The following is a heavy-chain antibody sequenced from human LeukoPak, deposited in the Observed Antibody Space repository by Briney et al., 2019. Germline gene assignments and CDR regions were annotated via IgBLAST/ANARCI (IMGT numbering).Heavy chain of an antibody. D-gene: IGHD3-16*01. CDR2: IIPMFGTA. V-gene: IGHV1-69*13. CDR3: ARVYDYVWGSPLSAFDI. CDR1: GYTFTGYY. J-gene: IGHJ3*02. Sequence: ASVKVSCKAAGYTFTGYYMFWVRQAPGQGLKWMGGIIPMFGTANYAQKFQGRVTITADESTSTAYMELSSLRSEDTAVYYCARVYDYVWGSPLSAFDIWGQGTMVTVSS.